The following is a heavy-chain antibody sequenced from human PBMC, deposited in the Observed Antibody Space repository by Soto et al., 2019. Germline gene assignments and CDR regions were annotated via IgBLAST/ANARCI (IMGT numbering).Heavy chain of an antibody. CDR2: INAGNGNT. J-gene: IGHJ4*02. Sequence: QVQLVQSGAEVKKPGASVKVSCKASGYTFTSYAMHWVRQAPGQRREWMGWINAGNGNTKYSQKFQGRVTITRDTAASTAYMELSSLRSEDTAVYSCAREEMATEFDYWGQGTLVTVSS. V-gene: IGHV1-3*01. CDR3: AREEMATEFDY. CDR1: GYTFTSYA.